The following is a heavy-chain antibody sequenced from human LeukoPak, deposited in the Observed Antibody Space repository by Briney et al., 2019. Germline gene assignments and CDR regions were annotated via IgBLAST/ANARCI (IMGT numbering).Heavy chain of an antibody. Sequence: GGSLRLSCAASGFTFSSYSMNWVRQAPGKGLEWVANIKQDGSEKYYVDSVKGRFTISRDNAKNSLYLQMNSLRAEDTAVYYCASAGYCSSTSCYVWSSAFDYWGQGTLVTVSS. D-gene: IGHD2-2*01. CDR2: IKQDGSEK. V-gene: IGHV3-7*01. CDR1: GFTFSSYS. J-gene: IGHJ4*02. CDR3: ASAGYCSSTSCYVWSSAFDY.